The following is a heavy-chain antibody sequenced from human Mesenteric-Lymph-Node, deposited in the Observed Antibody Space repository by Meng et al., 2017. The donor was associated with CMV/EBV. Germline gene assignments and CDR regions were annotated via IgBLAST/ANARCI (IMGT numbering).Heavy chain of an antibody. CDR1: GVTFTSYS. CDR2: ISSYNGNT. D-gene: IGHD2/OR15-2a*01. Sequence: ASVKVSCKGSGVTFTSYSVNWIRQAPGQGLQWMGRISSYNGNTNYERNFQGRVTMTMDTSVNSAYMELRKLRPDDTAVYYCARRGINGFDFWGQGTMVTVSS. J-gene: IGHJ3*01. V-gene: IGHV1-18*01. CDR3: ARRGINGFDF.